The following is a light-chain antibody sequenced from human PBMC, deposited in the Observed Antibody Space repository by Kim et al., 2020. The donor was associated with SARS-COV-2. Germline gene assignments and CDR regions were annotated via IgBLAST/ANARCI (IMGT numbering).Light chain of an antibody. CDR3: QVWDSSTRGVV. CDR1: NSGSKK. Sequence: LGKTARITGGGNNSGSKKVNWYQQKPDQAPVLVIYRDSTRPSGIPERFSGSNSGNTATLTISRAQAGDEADYYCQVWDSSTRGVVFGGGTQLTVL. V-gene: IGLV3-9*01. J-gene: IGLJ2*01. CDR2: RDS.